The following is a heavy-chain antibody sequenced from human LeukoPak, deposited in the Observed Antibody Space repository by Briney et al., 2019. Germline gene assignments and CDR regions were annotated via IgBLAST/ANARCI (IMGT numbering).Heavy chain of an antibody. Sequence: PSQTLSLTCTVSGGSISSGGYYWSWIRQPPGKGLEWIGEINHSGSTNYNPSLKSRVTISVDTSKNQFSLKLSSVTAADTAVYYCARVTYYYDSSGYYYIYYFDYWGQGTLVAVSS. CDR3: ARVTYYYDSSGYYYIYYFDY. V-gene: IGHV4-30-2*01. D-gene: IGHD3-22*01. CDR2: INHSGST. CDR1: GGSISSGGYY. J-gene: IGHJ4*02.